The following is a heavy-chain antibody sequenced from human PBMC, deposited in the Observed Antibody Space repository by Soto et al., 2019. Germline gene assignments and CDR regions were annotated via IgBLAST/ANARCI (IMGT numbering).Heavy chain of an antibody. CDR3: AHSRKWLYYFDY. D-gene: IGHD6-19*01. CDR1: GFSLSTSGVG. V-gene: IGHV2-5*01. Sequence: QITLKESGPTLVKPTQTLTLTCTFSGFSLSTSGVGVGWIRQPPGKALEWLALIYWNDDKRYSPSLKSRLTITKDTSKNQVVLTMTNMDPVDTATYYCAHSRKWLYYFDYWGQGTLVTVSS. J-gene: IGHJ4*02. CDR2: IYWNDDK.